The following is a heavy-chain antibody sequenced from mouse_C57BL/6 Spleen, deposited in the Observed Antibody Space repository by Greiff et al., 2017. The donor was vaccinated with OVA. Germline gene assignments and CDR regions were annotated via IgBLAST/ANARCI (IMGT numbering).Heavy chain of an antibody. CDR1: GFNIKDDY. D-gene: IGHD2-3*01. CDR2: IDPENGDT. J-gene: IGHJ3*01. Sequence: EVQLQESGAELVRPGASVKLSCTASGFNIKDDYMHWVKQRPEQGLEWIGWIDPENGDTEYASKFQGKATITADTSSNTAYLQLSSLTSEDTAVYYCTTGGYYLFAYWGQGTLVTVSA. V-gene: IGHV14-4*01. CDR3: TTGGYYLFAY.